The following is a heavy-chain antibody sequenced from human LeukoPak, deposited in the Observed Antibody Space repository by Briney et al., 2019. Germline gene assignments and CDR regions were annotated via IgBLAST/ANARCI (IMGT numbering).Heavy chain of an antibody. CDR2: VYGGGNT. D-gene: IGHD6-13*01. CDR3: ARAQMAAAGPFDY. Sequence: PGGSLRLSCVASGFTVSSNYMSWVRQAPGKGLEWVSVVYGGGNTYYSDPVKGRFTVSRDNSRNTLYLKMNSLIAEDTAMYYCARAQMAAAGPFDYWGLGTLVTVSS. V-gene: IGHV3-66*01. CDR1: GFTVSSNY. J-gene: IGHJ4*02.